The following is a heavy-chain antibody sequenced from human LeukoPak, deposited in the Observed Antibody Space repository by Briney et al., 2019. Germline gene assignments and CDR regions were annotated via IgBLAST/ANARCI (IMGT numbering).Heavy chain of an antibody. V-gene: IGHV1-46*01. CDR3: ARDSSSNSVDY. J-gene: IGHJ4*02. D-gene: IGHD6-13*01. Sequence: ASVKVSCKASGYTFTIYYMHWVRQAPGQGLEWMGIINPSGGNTTSAQKFQGRVTMTRDTSTNTVYMELSSLRSEDTAVYYCARDSSSNSVDYWGQGTLVTVSS. CDR1: GYTFTIYY. CDR2: INPSGGNT.